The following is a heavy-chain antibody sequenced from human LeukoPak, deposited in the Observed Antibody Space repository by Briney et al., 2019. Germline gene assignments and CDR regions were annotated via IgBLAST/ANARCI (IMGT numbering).Heavy chain of an antibody. J-gene: IGHJ4*02. CDR3: ARLRRIGNSGYYHDS. V-gene: IGHV4-59*08. CDR2: IYSSGST. D-gene: IGHD3-22*01. Sequence: SETLSLTCTVSGGSISSYYWSWIRQPPGKGLEWIGYIYSSGSTNYNPSLKSRVTISVDTSKNQFSLKLSSVTAADTAVYYCARLRRIGNSGYYHDSWGQGTLVTVSS. CDR1: GGSISSYY.